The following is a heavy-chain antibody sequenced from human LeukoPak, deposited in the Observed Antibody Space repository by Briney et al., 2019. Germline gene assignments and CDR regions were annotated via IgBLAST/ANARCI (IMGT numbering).Heavy chain of an antibody. CDR1: GYTFTTYN. J-gene: IGHJ4*02. D-gene: IGHD5-18*01. V-gene: IGHV1-2*02. CDR3: ARDSRWIQFDY. CDR2: INPNSGGT. Sequence: ASVKVSCKASGYTFTTYNINWVRQAPGQGLEWMGWINPNSGGTNSVQKFQGRVTMTRDTSISTAYMELSRLRSDDTAVYYCARDSRWIQFDYWGQGTLVTVSS.